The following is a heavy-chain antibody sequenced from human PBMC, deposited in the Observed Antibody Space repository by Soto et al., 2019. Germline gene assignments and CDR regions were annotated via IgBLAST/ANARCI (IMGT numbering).Heavy chain of an antibody. V-gene: IGHV4-59*01. CDR3: ARDPAP. CDR1: GGSIINYY. Sequence: SETLSLTCTVSGGSIINYYWNWIRQSPGKGLEWIGYIYSSGSTHYNPSLQNRVTISIDTSKNQVSLKVNSVTAADTAVYYCARDPAPWGQGAXVTVSS. J-gene: IGHJ5*02. CDR2: IYSSGST.